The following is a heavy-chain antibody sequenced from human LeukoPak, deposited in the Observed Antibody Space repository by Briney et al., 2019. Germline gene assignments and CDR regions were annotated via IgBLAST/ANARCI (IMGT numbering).Heavy chain of an antibody. CDR1: GFTFSSYS. CDR2: ISSSSSYI. V-gene: IGHV3-21*01. Sequence: GGSLRLSWAASGFTFSSYSVNWVRQAPGKGLEWVSSISSSSSYIYYADSVKGRFTISRDNAKNSLYLQMNSLRAEDTAVYYCARVPFRDSSLQDYWGQGTLVTVSS. CDR3: ARVPFRDSSLQDY. J-gene: IGHJ4*02. D-gene: IGHD6-13*01.